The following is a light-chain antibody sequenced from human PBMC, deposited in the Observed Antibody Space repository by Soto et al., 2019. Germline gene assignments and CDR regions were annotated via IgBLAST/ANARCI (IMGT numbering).Light chain of an antibody. J-gene: IGKJ1*01. Sequence: EIVLSQCPGTLSLSPGERATLSCRASQSVSSSYLAWYQQKPGQAPRLLLYGASSRATGIPDRFSGSGSGPDFTLTISRLEPEDFAVYYCQQYGSSPWTFGQGTKVEIK. CDR2: GAS. V-gene: IGKV3-20*01. CDR1: QSVSSSY. CDR3: QQYGSSPWT.